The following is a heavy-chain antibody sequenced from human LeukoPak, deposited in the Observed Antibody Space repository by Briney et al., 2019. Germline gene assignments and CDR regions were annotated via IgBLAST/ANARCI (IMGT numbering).Heavy chain of an antibody. CDR3: ARDCRDSYYFDY. CDR2: MNPNSGNT. D-gene: IGHD2-21*01. V-gene: IGHV1-8*01. Sequence: GSVKVSCKASGYTFTSYDINWVRQATGQGLEWMGWMNPNSGNTGYAQKFQGRVTMTRDTSTSTVYMELSSLRSEDTAVYYCARDCRDSYYFDYWGQGTLVTVSS. J-gene: IGHJ4*02. CDR1: GYTFTSYD.